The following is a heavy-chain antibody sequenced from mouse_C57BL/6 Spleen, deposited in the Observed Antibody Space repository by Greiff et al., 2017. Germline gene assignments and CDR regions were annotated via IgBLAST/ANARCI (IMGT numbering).Heavy chain of an antibody. CDR1: GFTFSSYA. CDR3: ARDSNLYYYAMDY. CDR2: ISDGGSYT. J-gene: IGHJ4*01. D-gene: IGHD2-5*01. Sequence: EVMLVESGGGLVKPGGSLKLSCAASGFTFSSYAMSWVRQTPEKRLEWVATISDGGSYTYYPDNVKGRFTISRDNAKNNLYLQMSHLKYEDTAMYYCARDSNLYYYAMDYWGQGTSVTVSS. V-gene: IGHV5-4*03.